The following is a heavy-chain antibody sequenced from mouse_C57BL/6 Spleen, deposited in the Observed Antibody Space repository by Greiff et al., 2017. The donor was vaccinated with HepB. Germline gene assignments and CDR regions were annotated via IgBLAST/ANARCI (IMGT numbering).Heavy chain of an antibody. CDR1: GYTFTSYW. CDR2: IDPSDSYT. J-gene: IGHJ1*03. D-gene: IGHD1-1*01. CDR3: ARSTPLYYGSLRGYFDV. V-gene: IGHV1-69*01. Sequence: QVQLQQPGAELVMPGASVKLSCKASGYTFTSYWMHWVKQRPGQGLEWIGEIDPSDSYTNYNQKFKGKSTLTVDKSSSTAYMQLSSLTSEDSAVYYCARSTPLYYGSLRGYFDVWGTGTTVTVSS.